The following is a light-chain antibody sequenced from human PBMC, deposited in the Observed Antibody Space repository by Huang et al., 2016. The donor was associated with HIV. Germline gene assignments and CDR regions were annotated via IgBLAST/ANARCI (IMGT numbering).Light chain of an antibody. CDR2: DTS. J-gene: IGKJ1*01. CDR3: QQYGNWPPWM. Sequence: IVMTQFPATLAVSPGERATLSCRASQSISNNLVWYQQKPGQAPRLLIYDTSARATGVPPRFSGSGSGTDFTLTISSLQSEDFAVYYCQQYGNWPPWMFGQGTKVEMK. V-gene: IGKV3-15*01. CDR1: QSISNN.